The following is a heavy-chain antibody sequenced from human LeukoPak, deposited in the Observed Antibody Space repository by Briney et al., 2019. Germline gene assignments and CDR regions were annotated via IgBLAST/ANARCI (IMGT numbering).Heavy chain of an antibody. D-gene: IGHD2-2*01. V-gene: IGHV1-8*01. CDR3: ATPPEYCSSPSCPPGDHYYGLDV. CDR1: GYTFTSYD. CDR2: MNPNSGNT. J-gene: IGHJ6*02. Sequence: ASVKVSCKASGYTFTSYDINWVRQATGQVLEWMGWMNPNSGNTGYAQKFQGRVTMTRNTSISTAYMELSSLRSDDTAVYYCATPPEYCSSPSCPPGDHYYGLDVWGQGTTVTVSS.